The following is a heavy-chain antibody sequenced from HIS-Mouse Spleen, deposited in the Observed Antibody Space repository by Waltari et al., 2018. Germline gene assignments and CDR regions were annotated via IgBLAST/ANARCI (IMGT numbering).Heavy chain of an antibody. J-gene: IGHJ3*02. Sequence: QVQLVESGGGVVQPGRSLRLSCAASGFTFSSYAMHWVRQAPGKGLEWVAFISYDGSNKYYADSVKGRFTISRDNSKNTLYLQMNSLRAEDTAVYYCARENWNDAFDIWGQGTMVTVSS. CDR2: ISYDGSNK. CDR1: GFTFSSYA. CDR3: ARENWNDAFDI. D-gene: IGHD1-1*01. V-gene: IGHV3-30*04.